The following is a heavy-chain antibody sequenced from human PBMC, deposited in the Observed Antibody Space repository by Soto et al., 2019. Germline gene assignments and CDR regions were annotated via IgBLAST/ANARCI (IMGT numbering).Heavy chain of an antibody. J-gene: IGHJ4*02. Sequence: SETLSLTCTVSGASVSSGYQYWRWTRQPPGKSLEWIGFISHILITHYSPSLKTPFSISPDTSRNQFSLTVRFLTAAATAVYYCARGWDANSWGQGALVT. D-gene: IGHD6-19*01. CDR3: ARGWDANS. V-gene: IGHV4-61*01. CDR1: GASVSSGYQY. CDR2: ISHILIT.